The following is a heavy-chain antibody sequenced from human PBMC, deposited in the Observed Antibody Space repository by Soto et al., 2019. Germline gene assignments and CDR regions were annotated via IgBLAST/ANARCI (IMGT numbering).Heavy chain of an antibody. CDR3: ARDRAAGGY. V-gene: IGHV3-74*03. Sequence: GGSLRLSCTASGVNLRNYWMHWVRQAPGKGLVWVSRINSGGSNIKYADSVRGRFTVSRDNARNSLSLQMNTLRVEDTALYYCARDRAAGGYWGQGTLVTVSS. CDR1: GVNLRNYW. D-gene: IGHD6-13*01. J-gene: IGHJ4*02. CDR2: INSGGSNI.